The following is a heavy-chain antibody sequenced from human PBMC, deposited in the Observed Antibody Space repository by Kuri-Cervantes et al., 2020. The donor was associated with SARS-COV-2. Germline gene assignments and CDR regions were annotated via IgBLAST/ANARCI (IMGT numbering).Heavy chain of an antibody. V-gene: IGHV4-39*01. CDR1: GGSISSSSYY. Sequence: SETLSLTCTVSGGSISSSSYYWGWIRQPPGKGLEWIGSIYYSGSTHYNPSLKSRVTISVDTSKNQFSLKLSSVTAADTAVYYCASSRRIAAAAHYYYYYMDVWGKGTTVTVSS. CDR2: IYYSGST. D-gene: IGHD6-13*01. CDR3: ASSRRIAAAAHYYYYYMDV. J-gene: IGHJ6*03.